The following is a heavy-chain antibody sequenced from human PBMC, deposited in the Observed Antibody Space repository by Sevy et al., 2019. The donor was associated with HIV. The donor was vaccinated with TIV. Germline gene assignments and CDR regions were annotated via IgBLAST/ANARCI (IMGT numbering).Heavy chain of an antibody. Sequence: GGSLRLSCAASGFTFSSYAMHWVRQAPGKGLEWVAVISYDGSNKYYADSVKGRFTISRDNSKNTLYLQMNSLRAEDTAVYYCAAEGGHIYNSHFDYWGQGTLVTVSS. CDR3: AAEGGHIYNSHFDY. CDR2: ISYDGSNK. CDR1: GFTFSSYA. V-gene: IGHV3-30-3*01. D-gene: IGHD1-1*01. J-gene: IGHJ4*02.